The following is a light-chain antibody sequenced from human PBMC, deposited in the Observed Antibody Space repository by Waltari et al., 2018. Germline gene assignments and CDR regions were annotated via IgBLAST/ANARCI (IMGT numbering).Light chain of an antibody. V-gene: IGKV1-12*01. Sequence: DIQMTQSPSSVSASVGDRVTITCRASQDVKYWLAWYQQRPGKAPKLLIFHASSLESGVPAGFSDSGSGTEFNLTISSLQPEDFATYFCQQANSFPRTFGQGTKVEI. CDR1: QDVKYW. CDR3: QQANSFPRT. CDR2: HAS. J-gene: IGKJ1*01.